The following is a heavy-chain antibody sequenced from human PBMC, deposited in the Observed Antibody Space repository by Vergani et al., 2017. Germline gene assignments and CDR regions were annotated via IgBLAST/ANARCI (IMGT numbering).Heavy chain of an antibody. CDR1: GGSISSYY. Sequence: QVQLQESGPGLVKPSETLSLTCTVSGGSISSYYWSWIRQPPGKGLEWICYIYYSGSTNYNPSLKSRVTISVDTSKNQFSLKLSSVTAADTAVYYCARDRSSGYYYFDYWGQGTLVTVSS. CDR2: IYYSGST. CDR3: ARDRSSGYYYFDY. V-gene: IGHV4-59*01. D-gene: IGHD3-22*01. J-gene: IGHJ4*02.